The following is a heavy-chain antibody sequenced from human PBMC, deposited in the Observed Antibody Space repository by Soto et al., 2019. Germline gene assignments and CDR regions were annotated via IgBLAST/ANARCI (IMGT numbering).Heavy chain of an antibody. CDR2: ITPYTGNT. V-gene: IGHV1-18*01. D-gene: IGHD1-26*01. CDR3: ARDRGSGSYYLGPYYFDY. J-gene: IGHJ4*02. CDR1: GYTFSDYG. Sequence: DSVKVSCKASGYTFSDYGFSWVRQAPGQGLEWMGWITPYTGNTEFLQKFQGRFTMTTNRFTSTAYMDLKSLTSDDTAVYYCARDRGSGSYYLGPYYFDYWGQGTLVTFSS.